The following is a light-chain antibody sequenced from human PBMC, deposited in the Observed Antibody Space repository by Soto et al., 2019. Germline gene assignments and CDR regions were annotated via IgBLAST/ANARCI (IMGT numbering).Light chain of an antibody. CDR2: EVN. CDR1: SSDFGNYNL. J-gene: IGLJ1*01. CDR3: CSFTSSNTHV. Sequence: QSALTQPASVSGSPGQSITISCTGTSSDFGNYNLVSWYQQHPGKVPKLILFEVNKRPSGVSGRVSGSKSGNTASLTISGLQAEDEGDYYCCSFTSSNTHVFGTGTKLTVL. V-gene: IGLV2-23*02.